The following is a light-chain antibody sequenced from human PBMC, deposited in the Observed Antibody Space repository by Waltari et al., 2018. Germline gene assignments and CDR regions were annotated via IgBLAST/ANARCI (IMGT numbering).Light chain of an antibody. CDR1: QDITNN. V-gene: IGKV1-33*01. Sequence: CQGSQDITNNLNWYQQKPGQAPKRQIYEASTLHTGVPSRFRGRGYGTDFTLIISRLQPEDVATYYCQHFENLPLTFGGGTKVEIK. J-gene: IGKJ4*01. CDR3: QHFENLPLT. CDR2: EAS.